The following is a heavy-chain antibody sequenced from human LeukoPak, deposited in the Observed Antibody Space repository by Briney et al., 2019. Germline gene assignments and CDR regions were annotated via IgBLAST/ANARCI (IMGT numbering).Heavy chain of an antibody. Sequence: SETLSLTCAIYGGSFSGYYWSWIRQPPGKGLEWIGEINHSGSTNYNPSLKSRVTISVDTSKNQFSLKLSSVTAADTAVYYCASLLLWFGNWGQGTLVTVSS. D-gene: IGHD3-10*01. CDR1: GGSFSGYY. CDR3: ASLLLWFGN. J-gene: IGHJ4*02. CDR2: INHSGST. V-gene: IGHV4-34*01.